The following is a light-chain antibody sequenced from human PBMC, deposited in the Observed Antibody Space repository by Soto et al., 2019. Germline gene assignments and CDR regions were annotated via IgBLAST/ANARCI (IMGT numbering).Light chain of an antibody. CDR2: GVT. CDR1: SSDIGAFNY. Sequence: QSVLTQPASVSGSPGQSITISCTGSSSDIGAFNYVAWYQQHPGKAPKLIIHGVTNRPSGVSSRFSGSKSDYTASLTISGLHAEEEADYYCSSYTTAFFYVFGTGTKVTVL. CDR3: SSYTTAFFYV. V-gene: IGLV2-14*01. J-gene: IGLJ1*01.